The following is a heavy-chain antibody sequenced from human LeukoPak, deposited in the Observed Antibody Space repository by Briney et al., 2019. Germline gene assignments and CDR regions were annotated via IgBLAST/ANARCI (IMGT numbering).Heavy chain of an antibody. V-gene: IGHV4-61*02. Sequence: SETLSLTCTVSGGSISSGSYYWSWIRQPAGKGLEWIGRIYTSGSTDYNPSLKSRVTVSVDTSKNQFSLNLRSVTAADAAVYYCARGAVNVAARYFDWWGQGTLVTVSS. D-gene: IGHD6-6*01. CDR2: IYTSGST. CDR3: ARGAVNVAARYFDW. CDR1: GGSISSGSYY. J-gene: IGHJ4*02.